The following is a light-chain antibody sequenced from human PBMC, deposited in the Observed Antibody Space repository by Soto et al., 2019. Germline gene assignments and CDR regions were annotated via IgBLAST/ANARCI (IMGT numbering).Light chain of an antibody. V-gene: IGLV1-44*01. CDR1: SSNIGTNS. Sequence: QSVLTQPPSTSGTPGQRVTISCSGSSSNIGTNSVNWYQQLPGTAPKLLIYNSNQRPSGVPDRFSGSKSGTSASLAISGLQSEDEADYYRATCDDSLNGPVFGGGTKVTVL. CDR3: ATCDDSLNGPV. J-gene: IGLJ2*01. CDR2: NSN.